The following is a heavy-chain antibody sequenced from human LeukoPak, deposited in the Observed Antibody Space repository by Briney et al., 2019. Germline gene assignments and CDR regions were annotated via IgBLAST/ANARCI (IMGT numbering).Heavy chain of an antibody. CDR2: INHSGST. CDR1: GGSFSGYY. CDR3: ARVPRITMVRGVTNYYYYYGMDV. V-gene: IGHV4-34*01. Sequence: AETLSLTCAVYGGSFSGYYWSWLRQPPGKGLEWLGEINHSGSTNYNPSLKSRVTISVDTSKNQFSLKLSSVTAADTAVYYCARVPRITMVRGVTNYYYYYGMDVWGKGTTVTVSS. J-gene: IGHJ6*04. D-gene: IGHD3-10*01.